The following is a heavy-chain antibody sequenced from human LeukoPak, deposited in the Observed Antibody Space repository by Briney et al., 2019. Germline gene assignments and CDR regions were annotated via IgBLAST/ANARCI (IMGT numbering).Heavy chain of an antibody. J-gene: IGHJ6*03. V-gene: IGHV3-48*03. D-gene: IGHD5-18*01. Sequence: GGSLRLSCAASGFTFSSYEMNWVRQAPGKGLEWVSYISGSGNTIYYADSVKGRFTISRDNSKNTLYLQMNSLRAEDTAVYYCAKGGYSNGRYYYYYMDVWGEGTTVTVSS. CDR2: ISGSGNTI. CDR1: GFTFSSYE. CDR3: AKGGYSNGRYYYYYMDV.